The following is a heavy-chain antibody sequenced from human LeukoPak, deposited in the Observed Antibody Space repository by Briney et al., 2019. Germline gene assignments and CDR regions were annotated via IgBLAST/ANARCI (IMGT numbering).Heavy chain of an antibody. CDR3: AKASDFDSSGFPIDVFDF. CDR2: ISGAGGTT. J-gene: IGHJ4*02. V-gene: IGHV3-23*01. CDR1: GFTFSTVD. Sequence: GGFLRLSCAASGFTFSTVDMSWVRQAPGKGLQWVSTISGAGGTTLFADSVKGRFSISRDNSNNKVFLQMNSLRVEDTAVYYCAKASDFDSSGFPIDVFDFWGQGLLVSVAS. D-gene: IGHD3-22*01.